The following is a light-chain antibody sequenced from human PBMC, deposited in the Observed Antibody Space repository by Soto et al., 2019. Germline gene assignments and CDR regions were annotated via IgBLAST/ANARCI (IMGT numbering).Light chain of an antibody. J-gene: IGKJ2*01. V-gene: IGKV1-5*01. CDR3: HQDNSY. Sequence: DVHMTQSPSSLSASVGDRVTITCRASESIATWLAWYQQKPGQAPTLLIYDASRLESGVPSRFSGGGSGTEFTLTLSGLQPEDFETYYCHQDNSYFGPGTKLEI. CDR2: DAS. CDR1: ESIATW.